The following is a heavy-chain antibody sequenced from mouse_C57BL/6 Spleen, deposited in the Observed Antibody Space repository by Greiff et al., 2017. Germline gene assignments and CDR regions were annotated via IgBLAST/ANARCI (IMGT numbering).Heavy chain of an antibody. CDR1: GYAFSSYW. CDR3: ARLRDYAFAY. D-gene: IGHD2-4*01. V-gene: IGHV1-80*01. Sequence: VKLQESGAELVKPGASVKISCKASGYAFSSYWMNWVKQRPGKGLEWIGQIYPGDGDTNYNGKFKGKATLTADKSSSTAYMQLSSLTSEDSAVYFCARLRDYAFAYWGQGTLVTVSA. CDR2: IYPGDGDT. J-gene: IGHJ3*01.